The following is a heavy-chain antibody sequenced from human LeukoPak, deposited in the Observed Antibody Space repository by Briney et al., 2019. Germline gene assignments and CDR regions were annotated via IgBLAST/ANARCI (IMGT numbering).Heavy chain of an antibody. CDR2: ISYDGSNK. CDR3: ARGQWDTAMVPGYFDY. Sequence: PGGSLRLSCAVSGFTFSSYAMHWVHQAPGKGLEWVAVISYDGSNKYYADSVKGRFTISRDNSKNTLYLQMNSLRAEDTAVYYCARGQWDTAMVPGYFDYWGQGTLVTVSS. CDR1: GFTFSSYA. V-gene: IGHV3-30-3*01. D-gene: IGHD5-18*01. J-gene: IGHJ4*02.